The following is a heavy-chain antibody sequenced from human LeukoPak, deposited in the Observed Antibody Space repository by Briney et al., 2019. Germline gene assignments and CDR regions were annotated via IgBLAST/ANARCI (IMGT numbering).Heavy chain of an antibody. Sequence: GGSLRLSCAASGFTFDDYAMHWARQAPGKGLEWVSGISWNSGSIAYADSVRGRFTISRDNAKNSLYLQMNSLRSEDTALYYCAKEHYYYDSTGPYDSWGQGTLVTVSS. CDR2: ISWNSGSI. D-gene: IGHD3-22*01. CDR1: GFTFDDYA. CDR3: AKEHYYYDSTGPYDS. V-gene: IGHV3-9*01. J-gene: IGHJ4*02.